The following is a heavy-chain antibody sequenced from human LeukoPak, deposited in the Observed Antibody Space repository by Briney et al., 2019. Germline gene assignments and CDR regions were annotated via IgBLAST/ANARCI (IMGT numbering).Heavy chain of an antibody. Sequence: GESLQISCQASGYNFPSYWIGWVRPMPGKGLEWMGIVYPADSDTRYSPSFQGQVTISADKSITTAYLHWSSLKASDTAMYYCASFHVSGGSYNGLHYWGQGALVTVSS. V-gene: IGHV5-51*01. D-gene: IGHD3-10*01. CDR2: VYPADSDT. J-gene: IGHJ4*02. CDR1: GYNFPSYW. CDR3: ASFHVSGGSYNGLHY.